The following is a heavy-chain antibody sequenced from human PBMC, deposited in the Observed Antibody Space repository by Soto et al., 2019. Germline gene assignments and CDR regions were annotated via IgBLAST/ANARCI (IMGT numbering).Heavy chain of an antibody. CDR3: ARHSGYDNRHLDY. CDR1: GGSISSGGYY. D-gene: IGHD5-12*01. CDR2: IYYSGST. Sequence: SETLSLTCTVSGGSISSGGYYWSWIRQHPGKGLEWIGYIYYSGSTYYNPSLKSRVTISVDTSKNQFSLKLSSVTAADTAVYYCARHSGYDNRHLDYWGQGTLVTVSS. J-gene: IGHJ4*02. V-gene: IGHV4-31*03.